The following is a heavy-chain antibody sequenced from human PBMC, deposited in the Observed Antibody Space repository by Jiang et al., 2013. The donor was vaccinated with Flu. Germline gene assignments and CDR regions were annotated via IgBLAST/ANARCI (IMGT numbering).Heavy chain of an antibody. Sequence: TELSMHWVRQAPGKGLEWMGGFDPEDGETIYAQKFQGRVTMTEDTSTDTAYMELSSLRSEDTAVYYCATSPMVQGVTSSYWGQGTLVTVSS. J-gene: IGHJ4*02. V-gene: IGHV1-24*01. CDR2: FDPEDGET. D-gene: IGHD3-10*01. CDR1: TELS. CDR3: ATSPMVQGVTSSY.